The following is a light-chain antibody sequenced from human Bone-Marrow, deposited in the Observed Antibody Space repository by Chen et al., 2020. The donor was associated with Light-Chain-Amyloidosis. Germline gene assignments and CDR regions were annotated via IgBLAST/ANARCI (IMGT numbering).Light chain of an antibody. CDR2: DDS. Sequence: SYVLTQPSSVSAAPGQTATIACGGNNIGSTSVHWYQQTPGQAPLLVVYDDSDRPSGIPERLSGSNSGNTAILTISRVEAGDEADYYCQVWDRSSDRPVFGGGTKLTVL. V-gene: IGLV3-21*02. CDR1: NIGSTS. CDR3: QVWDRSSDRPV. J-gene: IGLJ3*02.